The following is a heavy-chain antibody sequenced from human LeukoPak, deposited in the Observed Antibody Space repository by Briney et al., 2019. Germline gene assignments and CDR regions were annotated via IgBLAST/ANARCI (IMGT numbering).Heavy chain of an antibody. D-gene: IGHD6-25*01. CDR2: LYYSGST. CDR1: GGSISSRNYY. J-gene: IGHJ4*02. CDR3: ARRGDY. V-gene: IGHV4-39*01. Sequence: SETLSLTCTVSGGSISSRNYYWGWIRQPPGKGLEWIGSLYYSGSTYYNPSLESRVTISVDASKNQFSLKLSSVTAADTAVYYCARRGDYWGQGTLVTVSS.